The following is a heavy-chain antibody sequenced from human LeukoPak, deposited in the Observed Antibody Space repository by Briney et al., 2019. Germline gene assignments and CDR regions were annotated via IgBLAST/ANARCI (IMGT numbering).Heavy chain of an antibody. CDR2: IYPGDSDT. CDR3: ARERSSGYYTEDAFDI. CDR1: GSSFPSYW. V-gene: IGHV5-51*01. D-gene: IGHD3-22*01. J-gene: IGHJ3*02. Sequence: GESLKISCTASGSSFPSYWIGWVRQMPEKGLERMGIIYPGDSDTRYSPSFQGQVTISADKSISTAYLRWSSLTASDTAMYYCARERSSGYYTEDAFDIWGQGTMVTVLS.